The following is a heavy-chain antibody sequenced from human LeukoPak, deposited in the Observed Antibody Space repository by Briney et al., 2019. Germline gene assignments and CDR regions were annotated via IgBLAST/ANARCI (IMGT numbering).Heavy chain of an antibody. V-gene: IGHV4-30-4*01. CDR2: IYYSGST. Sequence: PSETLSLTCTVSGGSISRGDYYWSWIRQPPGKGLEWIGYIYYSGSTYYNPSLKSRVTISVDTPKSPFSLKLCSVTAAETAVYYCARDVGRAAYSYGYEFDYWGQGTLVTASS. CDR3: ARDVGRAAYSYGYEFDY. J-gene: IGHJ4*02. CDR1: GGSISRGDYY. D-gene: IGHD5-18*01.